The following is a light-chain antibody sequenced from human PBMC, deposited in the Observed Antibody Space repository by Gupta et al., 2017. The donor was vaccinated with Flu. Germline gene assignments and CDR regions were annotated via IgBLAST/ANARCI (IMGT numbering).Light chain of an antibody. Sequence: IVMTQSPLSLPVTPGEPASISYRSSQSLLNSNGHNDLYWYLQKPGQSPQLLIYLASSRASGVPDRFSGSGSGTDFTLNISRVEAEDVGVDYCMQALQTFTFGQGTKVEIK. CDR2: LAS. CDR3: MQALQTFT. CDR1: QSLLNSNGHND. V-gene: IGKV2-28*01. J-gene: IGKJ2*01.